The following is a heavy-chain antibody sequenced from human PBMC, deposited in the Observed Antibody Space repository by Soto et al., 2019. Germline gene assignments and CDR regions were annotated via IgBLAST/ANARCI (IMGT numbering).Heavy chain of an antibody. D-gene: IGHD6-13*01. CDR3: AKGSANSRPYYFDY. J-gene: IGHJ4*02. CDR2: ITGSGGDT. CDR1: GFTFSNYA. V-gene: IGHV3-23*01. Sequence: GGSLRLSCAASGFTFSNYAMSWVRQTPGKGLEWVSAITGSGGDTFHADSVNGRFTISRDNTKNTLYLQMNGLRAEDTAVYYCAKGSANSRPYYFDYWGQGTLVTVSS.